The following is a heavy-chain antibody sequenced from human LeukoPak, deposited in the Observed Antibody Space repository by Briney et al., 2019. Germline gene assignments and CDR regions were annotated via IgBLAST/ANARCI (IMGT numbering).Heavy chain of an antibody. Sequence: PSETLSLTCAVSGGSIDSSVYYWGWIRQSPGKGLEWIGSVFHSGSTYYNPSLKSRVTISIDMSKNHFSLILTSVNAADTAVYYCARTTEAHSWRTRYYDYYMDVWGKGTTVTVSS. D-gene: IGHD6-13*01. V-gene: IGHV4-39*07. J-gene: IGHJ6*03. CDR1: GGSIDSSVYY. CDR2: VFHSGST. CDR3: ARTTEAHSWRTRYYDYYMDV.